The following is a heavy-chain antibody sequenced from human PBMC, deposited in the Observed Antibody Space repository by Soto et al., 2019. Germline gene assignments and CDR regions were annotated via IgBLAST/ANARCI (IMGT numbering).Heavy chain of an antibody. CDR1: GGSISSSSYY. Sequence: SETLSLNCTVSGGSISSSSYYWGWIRQPPRKGLEWIGSIYYSGSTYYNPSLKSRVTISVDTSKNQFSLKLSSVTAADTAVYYCARVAVARTYYDGMDVWGQGTTVTVSS. J-gene: IGHJ6*02. V-gene: IGHV4-39*01. D-gene: IGHD6-19*01. CDR3: ARVAVARTYYDGMDV. CDR2: IYYSGST.